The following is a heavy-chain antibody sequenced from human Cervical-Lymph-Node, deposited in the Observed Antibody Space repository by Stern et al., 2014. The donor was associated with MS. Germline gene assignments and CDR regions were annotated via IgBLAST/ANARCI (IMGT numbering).Heavy chain of an antibody. J-gene: IGHJ4*02. CDR2: INRDVTTI. D-gene: IGHD3-10*01. Sequence: VQLVESGGGLVQPGGSLRLSCVASGFTFRNYWMHWVRQGPGKGLVWVARINRDVTTITHADSVNGRFTISRDNAKNTLYLQMNSLRVEDTAVYYCTKDTYGPEDYWGQGTSVTVSS. CDR3: TKDTYGPEDY. CDR1: GFTFRNYW. V-gene: IGHV3-74*02.